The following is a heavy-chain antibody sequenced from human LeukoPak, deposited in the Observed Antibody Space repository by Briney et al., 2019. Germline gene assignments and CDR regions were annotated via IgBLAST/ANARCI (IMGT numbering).Heavy chain of an antibody. CDR1: GYTFSSYG. Sequence: ASVKVSCKASGYTFSSYGINWVRQAPGQGLEWMGWISVINSGNTRYAQNSQVRLTMTTDTSTTTAYMELRSLRSDDTAVYYCSREFPFCGADCFSGVFDIWGQGTMVTVS. J-gene: IGHJ3*02. CDR2: ISVINSGNT. D-gene: IGHD2-21*02. CDR3: SREFPFCGADCFSGVFDI. V-gene: IGHV1-18*01.